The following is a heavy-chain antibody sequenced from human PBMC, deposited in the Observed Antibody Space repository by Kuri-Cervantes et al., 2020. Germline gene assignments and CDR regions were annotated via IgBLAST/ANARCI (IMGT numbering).Heavy chain of an antibody. Sequence: ASVKVSCKASGYTFTGYYMHWVRQAPGQGLEWMGWINPNSGGTNYAQKFQGWVAMTRDTSISTAYMELSRLRSDDTAVYYCARAGAVIVVFDPWGQGTLVTVSS. CDR1: GYTFTGYY. J-gene: IGHJ5*02. CDR2: INPNSGGT. V-gene: IGHV1-2*04. D-gene: IGHD3-22*01. CDR3: ARAGAVIVVFDP.